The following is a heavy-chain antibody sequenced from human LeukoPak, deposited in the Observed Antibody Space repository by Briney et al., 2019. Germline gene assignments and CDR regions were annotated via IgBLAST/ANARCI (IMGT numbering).Heavy chain of an antibody. D-gene: IGHD3-10*01. CDR1: GGTFSSYA. J-gene: IGHJ4*02. V-gene: IGHV1-69*05. Sequence: SVKVSCKASGGTFSSYAISWVRQAPGQGREWMGGIIPIFGTANYAQKFQGRVTITTDESTSTAYMELGSLRSEDTAVYYCAYYGSGRAFDYWGQGTLVTVSS. CDR3: AYYGSGRAFDY. CDR2: IIPIFGTA.